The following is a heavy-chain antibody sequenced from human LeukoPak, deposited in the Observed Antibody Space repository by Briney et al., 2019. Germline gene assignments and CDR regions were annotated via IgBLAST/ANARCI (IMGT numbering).Heavy chain of an antibody. Sequence: SETLSLTCTVSGASVSSDTYYWSWIRQPPGKGLEWIGYISYSGNTNYNPSLKSRVTISVDTSKNQFSLKLRSVTAADTAVYYCATRPPGESYVPYFDFWGQGTPFSVSS. J-gene: IGHJ4*02. CDR2: ISYSGNT. CDR1: GASVSSDTYY. CDR3: ATRPPGESYVPYFDF. D-gene: IGHD3-16*01. V-gene: IGHV4-61*01.